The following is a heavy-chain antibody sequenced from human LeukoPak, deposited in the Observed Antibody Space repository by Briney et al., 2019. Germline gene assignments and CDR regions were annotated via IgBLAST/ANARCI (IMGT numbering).Heavy chain of an antibody. D-gene: IGHD3-10*01. Sequence: GGSLRLSCAASGFTLDRYSMNWVRQAPGRGLEWVSTISGNGYSTFYADSVKGRFTISRDNSNNTLYLQMNALRADDAALYYCARDLLWFGESSVGWGQGSLVTVSS. CDR3: ARDLLWFGESSVG. CDR2: ISGNGYST. V-gene: IGHV3-23*01. CDR1: GFTLDRYS. J-gene: IGHJ4*02.